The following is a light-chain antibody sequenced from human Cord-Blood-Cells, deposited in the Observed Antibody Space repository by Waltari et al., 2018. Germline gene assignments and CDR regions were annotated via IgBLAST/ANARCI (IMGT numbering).Light chain of an antibody. Sequence: DIQMTQSLSSLSASVGDRVTITCRASQSFSSYLNWYQQKPGKAPKLLIYAASSLQSGVPSRFSGSGSGTDFTLTISSLQPEDFATYYCQQSYSTPLTFGGGTKVEIK. V-gene: IGKV1-39*01. CDR3: QQSYSTPLT. J-gene: IGKJ4*01. CDR2: AAS. CDR1: QSFSSY.